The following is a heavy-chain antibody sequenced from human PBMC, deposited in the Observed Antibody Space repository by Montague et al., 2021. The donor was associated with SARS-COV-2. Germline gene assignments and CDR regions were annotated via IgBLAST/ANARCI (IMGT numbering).Heavy chain of an antibody. D-gene: IGHD3-22*01. CDR1: GFTFSSYA. CDR2: ISGSGGST. Sequence: SLRLSCAASGFTFSSYAMSWVRQAPGKGQEWVSAISGSGGSTYYADSVKGRFTISRDNSKNTLYLQMNSLRAEDTAVYYCAKDYYDSSVQYYYYGMDVWGQGTTVTVSS. CDR3: AKDYYDSSVQYYYYGMDV. J-gene: IGHJ6*02. V-gene: IGHV3-23*01.